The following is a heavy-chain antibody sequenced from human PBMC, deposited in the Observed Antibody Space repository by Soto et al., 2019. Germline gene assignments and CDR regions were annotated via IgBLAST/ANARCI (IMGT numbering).Heavy chain of an antibody. CDR1: CGSISSGGYY. J-gene: IGHJ3*02. CDR3: AIGYVTTSFDI. Sequence: PSETLSLTCTVSCGSISSGGYYWSWIRQHPGKGLEWIGYIYYSGSTYYNPSLKSRVTISVDTSKNQFSLKLSSVTAADTAVYYCAIGYVTTSFDIWGQGTIVTVAS. V-gene: IGHV4-31*03. CDR2: IYYSGST. D-gene: IGHD4-17*01.